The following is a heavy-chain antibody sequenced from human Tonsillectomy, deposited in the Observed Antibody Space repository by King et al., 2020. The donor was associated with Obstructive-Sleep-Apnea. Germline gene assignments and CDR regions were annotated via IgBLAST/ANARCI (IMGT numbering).Heavy chain of an antibody. J-gene: IGHJ4*02. D-gene: IGHD4-17*01. Sequence: VQLVESGGGLVQPGGSLRLSCAASGFTFSSYAMSWVRQAPGQGLEGVSAISGSGGSTYYADSVKGRFTISRDNSKNKLYLQMNSLRAEDTAVYYCAKSLAGDYLFDYWGQGTLVTVSS. CDR1: GFTFSSYA. CDR2: ISGSGGST. V-gene: IGHV3-23*04. CDR3: AKSLAGDYLFDY.